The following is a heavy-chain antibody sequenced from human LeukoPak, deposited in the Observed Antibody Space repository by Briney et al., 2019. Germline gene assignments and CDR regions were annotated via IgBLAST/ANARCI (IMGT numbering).Heavy chain of an antibody. CDR1: GFTFSNYW. Sequence: GRSLRLSCAASGFTFSNYWMLWVRQAPWMGLVWVSRIRSDGSDTTYADSVKGRFTISRDNAKSTLYLQMNSLRAEDTAVYYCLYHDNGVTSSLESYWGQGILVTVST. D-gene: IGHD3-16*01. CDR2: IRSDGSDT. J-gene: IGHJ4*02. CDR3: LYHDNGVTSSLESY. V-gene: IGHV3-74*01.